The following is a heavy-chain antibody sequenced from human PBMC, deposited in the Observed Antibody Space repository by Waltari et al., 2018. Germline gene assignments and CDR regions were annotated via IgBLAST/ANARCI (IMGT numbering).Heavy chain of an antibody. CDR3: ARRRGRDGYNYPIDY. CDR2: INQMGST. V-gene: IGHV4-34*01. J-gene: IGHJ4*02. CDR1: GGSFSGYY. Sequence: QVQLQQWGAGLLKPSETLSLTCAVYGGSFSGYYWSWIRQPPGKGLGWIGEINQMGSTTYYPSLKCRVTISVDTSKNQFSLKLSSVTAADTAVYYCARRRGRDGYNYPIDYWGQGTLVTVSS. D-gene: IGHD5-12*01.